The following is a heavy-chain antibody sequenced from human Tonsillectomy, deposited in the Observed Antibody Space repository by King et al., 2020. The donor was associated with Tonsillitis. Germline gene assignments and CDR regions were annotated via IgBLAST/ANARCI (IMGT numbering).Heavy chain of an antibody. V-gene: IGHV3-43*01. J-gene: IGHJ4*02. Sequence: VQLVESGGVVVQPGGSLRLSCAASGFTFDDYTMHWVRQAPGKGLEWVSLISWDGGSTYYADSVKGRFTISRENSKNSLYLQMNSLRTEDTALYYCAKDIGRLLQIGAQDYWGQGTLVTVSS. CDR3: AKDIGRLLQIGAQDY. CDR1: GFTFDDYT. D-gene: IGHD5-24*01. CDR2: ISWDGGST.